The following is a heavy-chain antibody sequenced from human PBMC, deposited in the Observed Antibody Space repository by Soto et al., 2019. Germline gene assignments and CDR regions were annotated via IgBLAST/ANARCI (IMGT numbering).Heavy chain of an antibody. V-gene: IGHV3-30*18. J-gene: IGHJ6*02. CDR2: ISYDGSNK. CDR3: AKGQHCITTSCYFYYYGMDV. D-gene: IGHD2-2*01. CDR1: GFTVSSYG. Sequence: GGSLRLSCAASGFTVSSYGMHWVRQAPGKGLEWVAVISYDGSNKYYGDSVKGRFTISRDNSKNTLYLQMNSLRAEDTAVYFCAKGQHCITTSCYFYYYGMDVWGQGTTVTVSS.